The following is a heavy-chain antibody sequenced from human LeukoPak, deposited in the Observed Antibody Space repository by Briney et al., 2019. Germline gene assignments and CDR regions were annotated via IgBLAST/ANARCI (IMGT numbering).Heavy chain of an antibody. CDR3: ARMGLWFGELLGRRDY. J-gene: IGHJ4*02. Sequence: GSLRLSCAASGFTVSSDYMSWVRQAPGKGLEWVSVIYRAGSTHYADSVKGRFTISRDNSKNTLDLQMSSLRAEDTAVYYCARMGLWFGELLGRRDYWGQGTLVTVSS. D-gene: IGHD3-10*01. V-gene: IGHV3-66*01. CDR1: GFTVSSDY. CDR2: IYRAGST.